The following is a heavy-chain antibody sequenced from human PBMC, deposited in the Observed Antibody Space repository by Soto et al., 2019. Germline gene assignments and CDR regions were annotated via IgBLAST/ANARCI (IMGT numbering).Heavy chain of an antibody. Sequence: LSLTCTVSGVSISSVSISSSCWSWIRQSPGKGLEWIGSVYHSGSTTYQPSLKSRVTISVDTSKNQFSLRLRSVTAADTAVYYCARIPYSSASFDYWGQGNLVTVSS. CDR2: VYHSGST. CDR1: GVSISSVSISSSC. CDR3: ARIPYSSASFDY. V-gene: IGHV4-61*01. J-gene: IGHJ4*02. D-gene: IGHD6-19*01.